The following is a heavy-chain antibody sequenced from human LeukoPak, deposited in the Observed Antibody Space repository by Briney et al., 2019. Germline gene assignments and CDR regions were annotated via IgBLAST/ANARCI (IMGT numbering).Heavy chain of an antibody. V-gene: IGHV4-4*02. J-gene: IGHJ5*02. D-gene: IGHD2-2*01. Sequence: SETLSLTCAVSGGSISSSYWWSWIRPPPGKGLEWIGEIYHSGSTNYNLSLKSRVPISVDKSKNQFSLKLNSVTAADTAVYYCARDYCTSTTCPNWFDPWGQGTLVTVSS. CDR3: ARDYCTSTTCPNWFDP. CDR1: GGSISSSYW. CDR2: IYHSGST.